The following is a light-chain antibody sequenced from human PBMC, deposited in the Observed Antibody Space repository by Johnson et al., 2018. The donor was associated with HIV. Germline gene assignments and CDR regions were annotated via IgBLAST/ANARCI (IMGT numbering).Light chain of an antibody. CDR3: GTWDSRLIVYV. CDR2: DNN. J-gene: IGLJ1*01. Sequence: QAVLTQPPSVSAAPGQKVTISCSGSSSNIGNNYVSWYQQLPGTAPKLLIYDNNKRPSGIPDRFSGSKSGPSATLGITGLQTGDAADYYCGTWDSRLIVYVFGTGTKVTVL. V-gene: IGLV1-51*01. CDR1: SSNIGNNY.